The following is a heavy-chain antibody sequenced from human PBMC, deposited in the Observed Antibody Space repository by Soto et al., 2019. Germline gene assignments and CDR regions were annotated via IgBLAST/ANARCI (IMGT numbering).Heavy chain of an antibody. CDR2: ISSSGSTI. J-gene: IGHJ1*01. CDR1: GFTFSDYY. D-gene: IGHD2-15*01. CDR3: ARDLRYCTSCGGSCYEYCPP. Sequence: QVQLVESGGGLVKPGGSLRLSCAASGFTFSDYYMSWIRQAPGKGLEWVSYISSSGSTIYYADSVKGRFTISRDNAKKSLYLQMNSLRAADTAVYYCARDLRYCTSCGGSCYEYCPPGVPGTMVTVSS. V-gene: IGHV3-11*01.